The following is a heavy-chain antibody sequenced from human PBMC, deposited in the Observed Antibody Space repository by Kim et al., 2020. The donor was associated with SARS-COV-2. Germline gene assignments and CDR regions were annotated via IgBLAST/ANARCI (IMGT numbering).Heavy chain of an antibody. Sequence: SETLSLTCTVSGGSISSYYWSWIRQPPGKGLEWIGYIYYSGSTNYNPSLKSRVTISVDTSKNQFSLKLSSVTAADTAVYYCARGGYDFWSGQFDYWGQGTLVTVSS. CDR1: GGSISSYY. V-gene: IGHV4-59*01. D-gene: IGHD3-3*01. CDR3: ARGGYDFWSGQFDY. CDR2: IYYSGST. J-gene: IGHJ4*02.